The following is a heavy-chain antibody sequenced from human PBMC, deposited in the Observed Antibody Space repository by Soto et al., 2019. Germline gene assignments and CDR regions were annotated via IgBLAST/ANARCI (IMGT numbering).Heavy chain of an antibody. CDR3: ARDADSSSVDY. CDR1: GFTFSSYW. V-gene: IGHV3-7*01. D-gene: IGHD3-22*01. J-gene: IGHJ4*02. CDR2: IKQDGSEK. Sequence: EVQLVESGGGLVQPGGSLRLSCAASGFTFSSYWMSWVRQAPGKGLEWVANIKQDGSEKYYVDSVKGRFTISRDNAKNSLYLQMNSLRAEDTAVYYWARDADSSSVDYWGQGCMVTVSS.